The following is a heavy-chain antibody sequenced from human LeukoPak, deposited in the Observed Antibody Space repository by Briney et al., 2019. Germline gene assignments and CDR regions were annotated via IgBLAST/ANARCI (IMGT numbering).Heavy chain of an antibody. CDR3: ARSFFQWNYGSCLDS. Sequence: PGRSLRLSCAASGFTFDDYAMHWVRQAPGKGLEWVSGISWNSGSIGYADSVKGRFTISRDNAKNSLYLQMNSLRAEDTAVYSCARSFFQWNYGSCLDSWGQGTLVTVSS. J-gene: IGHJ4*02. D-gene: IGHD1-7*01. V-gene: IGHV3-9*01. CDR1: GFTFDDYA. CDR2: ISWNSGSI.